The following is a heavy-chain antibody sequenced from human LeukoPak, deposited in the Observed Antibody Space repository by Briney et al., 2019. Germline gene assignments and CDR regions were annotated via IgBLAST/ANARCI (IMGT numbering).Heavy chain of an antibody. Sequence: PGGSLRLSCAASGFSFSGFGMNWVRQAPGKGLEWISYIGSSGSAGGNIYYAVSVKGRFTISRDNAKNSLFLQMNSLRAEDTAVYYCARDYCSGPKCYFIDYWGQGALVTVSS. CDR2: IGSSGSAGGNI. J-gene: IGHJ4*02. CDR1: GFSFSGFG. V-gene: IGHV3-48*04. CDR3: ARDYCSGPKCYFIDY. D-gene: IGHD2-15*01.